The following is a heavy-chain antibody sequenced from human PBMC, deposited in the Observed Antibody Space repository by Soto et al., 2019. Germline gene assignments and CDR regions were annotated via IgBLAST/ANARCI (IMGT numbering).Heavy chain of an antibody. J-gene: IGHJ6*02. CDR1: GFTFSSYG. CDR3: ARDRGYSSSRDYYYGMDV. CDR2: ISYDGSNK. Sequence: GGSLRLSCAASGFTFSSYGMHWVRQAPGKGLEWVAVISYDGSNKYYADSVKGRFTISRDNSKNTLYLQMNSLRAEDTAVYYCARDRGYSSSRDYYYGMDVWGQGTTVTSP. D-gene: IGHD6-6*01. V-gene: IGHV3-30*03.